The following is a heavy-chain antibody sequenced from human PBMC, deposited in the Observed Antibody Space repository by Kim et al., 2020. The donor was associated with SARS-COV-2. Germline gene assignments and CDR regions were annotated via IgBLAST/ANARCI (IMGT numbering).Heavy chain of an antibody. CDR3: AKDLLTTGSWYGPIYYYYGMDV. CDR2: ISYDGSNK. Sequence: GGSLRLSCAASGFTFSSYGMHWVRQAPGKGLEWVAVISYDGSNKYYADSVKGRFTISRDNSKNTLYLQMNSLRAEDTAVYYCAKDLLTTGSWYGPIYYYYGMDVWGQGTTVTVSS. D-gene: IGHD6-13*01. J-gene: IGHJ6*02. CDR1: GFTFSSYG. V-gene: IGHV3-30*18.